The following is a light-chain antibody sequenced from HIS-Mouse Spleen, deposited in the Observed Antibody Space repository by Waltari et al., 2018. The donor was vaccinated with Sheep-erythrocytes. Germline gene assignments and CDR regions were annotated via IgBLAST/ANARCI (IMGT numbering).Light chain of an antibody. CDR2: QDS. J-gene: IGLJ3*02. V-gene: IGLV3-1*01. Sequence: SYELTQPPSVSVSPGQTASITCSGATLGDKYACWYQKKPGQSPVLVIYQDSKRPSGIPERFSGSKSGNTASLTVSGLQAEDEADYYCSSYAGSNNWVFGGGTKLTVL. CDR3: SSYAGSNNWV. CDR1: TLGDKY.